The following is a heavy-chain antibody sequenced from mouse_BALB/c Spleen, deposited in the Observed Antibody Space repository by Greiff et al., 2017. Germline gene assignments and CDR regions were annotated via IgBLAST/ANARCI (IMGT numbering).Heavy chain of an antibody. CDR2: IYPGGGYT. CDR3: ARSGYGSSPYYAMDY. D-gene: IGHD1-1*01. V-gene: IGHV1-63*02. Sequence: VQLQQSGAELVRPGTSVKISCKASGYTFTNYWLGWVKQRPGHGLEWIGDIYPGGGYTNYNEKFKGKATLTADTSSSTAYMQLSSLTSEDSAVYFCARSGYGSSPYYAMDYWGQGTSVTVSS. J-gene: IGHJ4*01. CDR1: GYTFTNYW.